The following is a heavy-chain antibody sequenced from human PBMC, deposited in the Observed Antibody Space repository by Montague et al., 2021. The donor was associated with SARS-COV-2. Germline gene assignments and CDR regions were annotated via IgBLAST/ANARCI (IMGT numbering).Heavy chain of an antibody. D-gene: IGHD3-10*01. Sequence: SLRLSCAASGFTLYAYWMNWVRQAPGKGLEWVANINYDGSETYYVGSVKGRFTISRDNANNALHLQMYNLRAADTAVYFCARNPHRTYFYGSGIYLLNHSFDYWGPGTLVTVSS. CDR2: INYDGSET. V-gene: IGHV3-7*01. CDR1: GFTLYAYW. CDR3: ARNPHRTYFYGSGIYLLNHSFDY. J-gene: IGHJ4*02.